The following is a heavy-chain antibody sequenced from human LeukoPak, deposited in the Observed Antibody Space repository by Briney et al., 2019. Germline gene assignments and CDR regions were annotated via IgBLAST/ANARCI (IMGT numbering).Heavy chain of an antibody. Sequence: GGSLRLSCAASGFTFSGSAMHWVRQASGKGLEWVGRIRSKANSYATAYAASVKGRFTISRDDSTNTAYLQMNSLKTEDTAVYYCTRQRYSYGYRYGMDVWGQGTTVTVSS. CDR3: TRQRYSYGYRYGMDV. J-gene: IGHJ6*02. CDR1: GFTFSGSA. D-gene: IGHD5-18*01. V-gene: IGHV3-73*01. CDR2: IRSKANSYAT.